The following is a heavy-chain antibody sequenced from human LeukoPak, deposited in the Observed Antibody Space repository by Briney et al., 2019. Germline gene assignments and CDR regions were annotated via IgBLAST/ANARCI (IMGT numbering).Heavy chain of an antibody. J-gene: IGHJ6*03. CDR1: GFSFSSYE. CDR2: ISASGTLT. V-gene: IGHV3-48*03. D-gene: IGHD5-12*01. Sequence: PGGSLRLSCAASGFSFSSYEMNWVRQAPGKGLEWISYISASGTLTHYADSVEGRFAISRDNSKNTLYPQMNSLRAEDTAVYYCAKAGWLRLGSPNGYYYMDVWGKGTTVSISS. CDR3: AKAGWLRLGSPNGYYYMDV.